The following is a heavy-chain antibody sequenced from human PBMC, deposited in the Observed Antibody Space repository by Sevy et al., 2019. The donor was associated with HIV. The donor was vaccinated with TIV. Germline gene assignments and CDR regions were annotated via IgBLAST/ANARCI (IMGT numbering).Heavy chain of an antibody. J-gene: IGHJ3*02. D-gene: IGHD3-22*01. CDR3: ARRDDSSGYYYAFDI. V-gene: IGHV3-48*03. CDR1: GFTFSSYE. Sequence: GGSLRLSCAASGFTFSSYEMNWVRQAPGKGLEWVSYISSSGSTIYYADSVKGRFTISRDNAKNSLYLQMNSLRAEDTAVYYCARRDDSSGYYYAFDIWGQETMVAVSS. CDR2: ISSSGSTI.